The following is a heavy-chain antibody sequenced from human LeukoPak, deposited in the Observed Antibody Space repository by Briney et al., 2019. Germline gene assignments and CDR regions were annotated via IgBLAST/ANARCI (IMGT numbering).Heavy chain of an antibody. CDR3: SGSGPPLAYDFWSGYQFDY. CDR1: GFTFSSYS. D-gene: IGHD3-3*01. J-gene: IGHJ4*02. Sequence: GGSLRLSCAASGFTFSSYSMNWVRQAPGRGLEWVSYISSSSTIYYADSVKGRFTISRDNAKNSLYLQMNSLRAEDTAVYYCSGSGPPLAYDFWSGYQFDYWGQGTLVTVSS. V-gene: IGHV3-48*01. CDR2: ISSSSTI.